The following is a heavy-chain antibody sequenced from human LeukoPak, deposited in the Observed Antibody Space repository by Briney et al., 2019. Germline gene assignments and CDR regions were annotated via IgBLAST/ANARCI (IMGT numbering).Heavy chain of an antibody. CDR3: AREMITDYFDY. CDR2: IKQDGSQK. Sequence: GGSLRLSCTASGFTFSSYWMSWVRQAPGKGLEWVANIKQDGSQKYYVNSVKSRFTISRDNAENSLFLQMSSLRAEDTATYYCAREMITDYFDYWGQGALVTVSS. J-gene: IGHJ4*02. D-gene: IGHD3-16*01. CDR1: GFTFSSYW. V-gene: IGHV3-7*01.